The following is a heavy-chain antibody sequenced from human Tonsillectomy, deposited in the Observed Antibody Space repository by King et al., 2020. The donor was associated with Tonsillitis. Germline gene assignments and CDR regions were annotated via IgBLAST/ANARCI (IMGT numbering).Heavy chain of an antibody. CDR3: ARHIPDYYDSSGYTAFDI. CDR2: INQDGSEK. CDR1: GFTFSSYW. J-gene: IGHJ3*02. D-gene: IGHD3-22*01. V-gene: IGHV3-7*01. Sequence: VQLVESGGGLVQPGGSLSLSCAASGFTFSSYWMSWVRQTPGKGLEWLANINQDGSEKNYVDSVKGRFTISRDNAKNSLYLQMNRLRVEDTAVYYCARHIPDYYDSSGYTAFDIWGPGTMVTVSS.